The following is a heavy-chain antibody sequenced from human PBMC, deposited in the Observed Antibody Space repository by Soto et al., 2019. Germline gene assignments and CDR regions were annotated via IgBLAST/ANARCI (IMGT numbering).Heavy chain of an antibody. V-gene: IGHV3-30*03. CDR2: ISFDGTTK. D-gene: IGHD1-26*01. CDR1: GFPFYNYG. CDR3: ARVSGARVALDI. Sequence: GGSLRLSCAASGFPFYNYGMNWVRQAPGKGLEWVALISFDGTTKLYADSVKGRFTISRDNSKNTLFLQMNSLRAEDTAVYYCARVSGARVALDIWGQGTMVTVSS. J-gene: IGHJ3*02.